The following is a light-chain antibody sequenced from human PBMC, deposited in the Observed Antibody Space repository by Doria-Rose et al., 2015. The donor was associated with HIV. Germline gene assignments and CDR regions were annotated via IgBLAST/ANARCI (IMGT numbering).Light chain of an antibody. CDR1: QGFSSTY. J-gene: IGKJ1*01. Sequence: DIVMTQTPGTLSLSPGERATLSCRASQGFSSTYLAWYQQKPGQAPSLLIYDGSTRATGIPDRFSASGPGTDFTLTINRLEPEDFALYYCHQYGTSWTFGQGTKVEI. V-gene: IGKV3-20*01. CDR2: DGS. CDR3: HQYGTSWT.